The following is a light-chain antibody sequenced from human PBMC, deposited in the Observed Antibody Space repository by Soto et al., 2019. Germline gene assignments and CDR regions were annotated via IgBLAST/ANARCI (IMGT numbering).Light chain of an antibody. J-gene: IGLJ2*01. Sequence: QSALTQPPSVSGAPGQSVTISCTGSTSNIGAAMDVHWYQQFPGMAPKLLIYGDNNRPSEVPDRFSGARSGTSASLAIAGLQTDDEAVYYCQSYDNSLSGHVVFGGGTKVTVL. CDR3: QSYDNSLSGHVV. V-gene: IGLV1-40*01. CDR1: TSNIGAAMD. CDR2: GDN.